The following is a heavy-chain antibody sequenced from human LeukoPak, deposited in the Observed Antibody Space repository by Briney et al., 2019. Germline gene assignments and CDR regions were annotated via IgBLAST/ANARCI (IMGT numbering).Heavy chain of an antibody. V-gene: IGHV3-30-3*01. CDR3: AKESFWSGYYIRKYYFDY. CDR2: ISYDGSNK. J-gene: IGHJ4*02. D-gene: IGHD3-3*01. CDR1: GFTFSSYA. Sequence: GRSLRLSCAASGFTFSSYAMHWVRQAPGKGLEWVAVISYDGSNKYYADSVKGRFTISRDNSKNTLYLQMNSLRAEDTAVYYCAKESFWSGYYIRKYYFDYWGQGTLVTVSS.